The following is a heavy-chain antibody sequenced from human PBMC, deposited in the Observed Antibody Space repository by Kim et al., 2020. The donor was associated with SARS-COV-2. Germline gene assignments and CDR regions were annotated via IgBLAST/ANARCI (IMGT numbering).Heavy chain of an antibody. V-gene: IGHV3-73*01. CDR3: TRIPGTPFAFWDAVDI. J-gene: IGHJ3*02. CDR2: IRSKANSYAT. CDR1: GFTFSDSP. Sequence: GGSLRLSCAASGFTFSDSPMHWVRQASGKGLEWVGRIRSKANSYATAYAASVRGRFIISRDDSKNTAYLQLNSLKTEDTAVYYCTRIPGTPFAFWDAVDIWGQGTMVTVSS. D-gene: IGHD1-1*01.